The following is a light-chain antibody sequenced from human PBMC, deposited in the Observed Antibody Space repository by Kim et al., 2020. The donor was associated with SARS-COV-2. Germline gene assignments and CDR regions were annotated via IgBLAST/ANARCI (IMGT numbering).Light chain of an antibody. CDR3: QLYSGLPLT. CDR2: GAY. Sequence: EIVLTQSPGTLSLSPGARATLSYRASQGLSSGYLTWYQQKVGKAPLLLIDGAYTRATGIPDRFSGSGAGTGFTLTISRLGVEDFAVYYCQLYSGLPLTFGGGTKVDIK. J-gene: IGKJ4*01. V-gene: IGKV3-20*01. CDR1: QGLSSGY.